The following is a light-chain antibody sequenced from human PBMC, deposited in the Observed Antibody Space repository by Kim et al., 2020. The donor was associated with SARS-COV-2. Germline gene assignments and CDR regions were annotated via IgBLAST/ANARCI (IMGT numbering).Light chain of an antibody. V-gene: IGKV1-27*01. J-gene: IGKJ1*01. Sequence: DIQMTQSPSSLSASVGDGVTITCRASQDIANYLAWYQQKPGKVPKLLVYAASALKSGVPSRFSGRRSGTDFTLTISNLQPEDVATYYCQKYDSAPWTFGQGTKL. CDR3: QKYDSAPWT. CDR2: AAS. CDR1: QDIANY.